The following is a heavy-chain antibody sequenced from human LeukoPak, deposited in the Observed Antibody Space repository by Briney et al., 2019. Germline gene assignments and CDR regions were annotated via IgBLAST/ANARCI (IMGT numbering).Heavy chain of an antibody. Sequence: TPSETLSLTCTVSGDFITAYYWSWIRQPPGKGLEWIGYVYYSGSTEYNPSLRSRVTISLEMSKPQFSLNLTSVTAADTAVYYCASNTGTVFDYWGQGALVTVSS. CDR1: GDFITAYY. V-gene: IGHV4-59*01. D-gene: IGHD7-27*01. CDR3: ASNTGTVFDY. J-gene: IGHJ4*02. CDR2: VYYSGST.